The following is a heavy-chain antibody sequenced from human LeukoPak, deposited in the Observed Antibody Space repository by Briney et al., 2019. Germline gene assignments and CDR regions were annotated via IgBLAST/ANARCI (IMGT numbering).Heavy chain of an antibody. J-gene: IGHJ4*02. V-gene: IGHV4-38-2*01. CDR2: IYHSGST. CDR1: GYSISSGYY. Sequence: PSETLSLTCAVSGYSISSGYYWGWIRQPPGKGLEWIGSIYHSGSTYYNPSLKSRVTISVDTSKNQFSLKLSSVTAADTAVYYCARQAGWRRGVLVVVSAASLDYWGQGTLVTVSS. CDR3: ARQAGWRRGVLVVVSAASLDY. D-gene: IGHD2-2*01.